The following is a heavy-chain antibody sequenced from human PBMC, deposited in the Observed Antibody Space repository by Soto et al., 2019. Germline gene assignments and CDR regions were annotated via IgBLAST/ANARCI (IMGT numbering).Heavy chain of an antibody. V-gene: IGHV3-15*07. Sequence: EVHLVESGGGVVTPGGSLTLSCAASGFTFANAWMNWVRQAPGKGLEWVGRIRSSSDGGTTDYAAHVKGRFTFSRDDSKNTLFLHMNSLKPEDRAVYYCTTTIFGVVTAHWGQGTLVTVS. J-gene: IGHJ4*02. CDR3: TTTIFGVVTAH. CDR1: GFTFANAW. D-gene: IGHD3-3*01. CDR2: IRSSSDGGTT.